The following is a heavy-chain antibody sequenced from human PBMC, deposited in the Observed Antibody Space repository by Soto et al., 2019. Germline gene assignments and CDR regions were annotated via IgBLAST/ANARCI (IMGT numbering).Heavy chain of an antibody. CDR2: ISAYNGNT. CDR1: GYTFTSYG. D-gene: IGHD6-13*01. V-gene: IGHV1-18*01. J-gene: IGHJ3*02. Sequence: ASVKVSCKASGYTFTSYGISWVRQAPGQGLEWMGWISAYNGNTNYAQKLQGRVTMTTDTSTSTAYMELRSLRSDDTAVYYCARAEAAAGIPLAFDIWGQGTMVTVSS. CDR3: ARAEAAAGIPLAFDI.